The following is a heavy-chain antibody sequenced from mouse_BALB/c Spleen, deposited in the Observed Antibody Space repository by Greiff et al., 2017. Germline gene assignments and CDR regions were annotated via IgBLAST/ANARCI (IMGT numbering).Heavy chain of an antibody. V-gene: IGHV3-2*02. CDR3: ARGGNYLYYYAMDY. CDR1: GYSITSDYA. Sequence: EVKLVESGPGLVKPSQSLSLTCTVTGYSITSDYAWNWIRQFPGNKLEWMGYISYSGSTSYNPSLKSRISITRDTSKNQFFLQLNSVTTEDTATYYCARGGNYLYYYAMDYWGQGTSVTVSS. CDR2: ISYSGST. J-gene: IGHJ4*01. D-gene: IGHD2-1*01.